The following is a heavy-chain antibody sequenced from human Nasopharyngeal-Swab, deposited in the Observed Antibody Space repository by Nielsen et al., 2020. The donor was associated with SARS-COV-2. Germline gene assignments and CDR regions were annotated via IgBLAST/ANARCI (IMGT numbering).Heavy chain of an antibody. D-gene: IGHD3-3*01. CDR3: ARDFWNDAFDI. J-gene: IGHJ3*02. Sequence: GGSLRLSCAASGVTVSINYMSWVRQAPGKGLEWVSVIYSGGSTYYADSVKGRFTISRDNSKNALYLQMNSLRAEDTAVYYCARDFWNDAFDIWGQGTMVTVSS. CDR1: GVTVSINY. V-gene: IGHV3-53*01. CDR2: IYSGGST.